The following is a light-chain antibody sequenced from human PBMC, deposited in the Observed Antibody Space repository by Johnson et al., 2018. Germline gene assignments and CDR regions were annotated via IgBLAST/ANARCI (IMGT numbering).Light chain of an antibody. J-gene: IGLJ1*01. V-gene: IGLV1-51*02. CDR3: GTWDSSLSAGNV. Sequence: QSVLTQPPSVSEAPGQKVTISCSGSSSNIGNNYVSWYQQLPGPAPKLLIYENNKRPSGIPDRFSGSKSGTSATLVITGLQTGDEADYYCGTWDSSLSAGNVFGTGTKVTVL. CDR1: SSNIGNNY. CDR2: ENN.